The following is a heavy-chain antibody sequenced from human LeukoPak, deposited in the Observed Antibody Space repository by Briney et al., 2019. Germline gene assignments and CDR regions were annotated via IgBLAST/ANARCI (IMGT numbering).Heavy chain of an antibody. V-gene: IGHV4-59*01. CDR1: GGSISSYY. CDR3: ARSTTVTTHIDY. Sequence: SETLSLTCTVSGGSISSYYWSWIRQPPGKGLEWIGYFYYSGSTFYNPSLKSRVAISVDTSKNQFSLRLNSVTAADTAVYYCARSTTVTTHIDYWGQGTLVTVSS. D-gene: IGHD4-17*01. J-gene: IGHJ4*02. CDR2: FYYSGST.